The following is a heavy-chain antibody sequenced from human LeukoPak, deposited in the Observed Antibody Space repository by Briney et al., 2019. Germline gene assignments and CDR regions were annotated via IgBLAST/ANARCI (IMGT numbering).Heavy chain of an antibody. CDR1: GFTFSSYA. CDR3: AQDGDYYLTRGY. D-gene: IGHD4-17*01. CDR2: ISGSGGST. V-gene: IGHV3-23*01. Sequence: PGGSLRLSCAASGFTFSSYAMSWVRQAPGKGLEWVSVISGSGGSTYYADSVKGRFTISRDNSKNTLYLQMNSLRAEDTAVYYCAQDGDYYLTRGYWGQGTLVTVSS. J-gene: IGHJ4*02.